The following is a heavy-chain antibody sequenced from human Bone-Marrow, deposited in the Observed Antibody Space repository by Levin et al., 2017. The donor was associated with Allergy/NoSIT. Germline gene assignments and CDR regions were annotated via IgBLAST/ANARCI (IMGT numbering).Heavy chain of an antibody. D-gene: IGHD6-25*01. Sequence: GGSLRLSCTPSGFTFGDYTVTWVRQAPGKGLEWVGLIRGQAYGGTAEYAASVKGRFTISRDDSKSIVYLQMNSLKTEDTAVYYCTRGSGRFEYWGQGTLVTVSS. CDR3: TRGSGRFEY. J-gene: IGHJ4*02. V-gene: IGHV3-49*04. CDR1: GFTFGDYT. CDR2: IRGQAYGGTA.